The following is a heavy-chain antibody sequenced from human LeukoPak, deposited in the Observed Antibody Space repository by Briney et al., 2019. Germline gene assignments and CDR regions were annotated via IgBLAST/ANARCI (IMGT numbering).Heavy chain of an antibody. D-gene: IGHD3-22*01. CDR1: GFTVSSNY. J-gene: IGHJ6*02. V-gene: IGHV3-53*04. CDR2: IYSGGST. Sequence: GGSLRLSCAASGFTVSSNYMSWLRQAPGKGLEWVSVIYSGGSTYYADSVKGRFTISRHNSKNTLYLQMNSLRAEDTAVYYCARDLCYYDSSGYYPLCYGMDVWGQGTTVTVSS. CDR3: ARDLCYYDSSGYYPLCYGMDV.